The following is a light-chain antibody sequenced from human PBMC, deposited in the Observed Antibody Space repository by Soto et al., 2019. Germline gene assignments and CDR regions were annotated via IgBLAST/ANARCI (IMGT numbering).Light chain of an antibody. CDR3: QQTYNAPRT. V-gene: IGKV1-39*01. J-gene: IGKJ2*01. Sequence: DIQMTQSPSYLPTSVGDRVTITCRASQTIYNYVTWYQQKPGKAPRLLIFAASRVQNGIPSRFSGSGSVTDFTLTINDVQPEDFATYFCQQTYNAPRTFGQGTTLEI. CDR2: AAS. CDR1: QTIYNY.